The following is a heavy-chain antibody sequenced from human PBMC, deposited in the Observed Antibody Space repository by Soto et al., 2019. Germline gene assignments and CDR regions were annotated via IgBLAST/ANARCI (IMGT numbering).Heavy chain of an antibody. CDR3: ARILSAAAYYYYYGMDV. J-gene: IGHJ6*02. D-gene: IGHD2-2*01. Sequence: EVQLVESGGGLVQPGGSLRLSCAASGFTFSSYTMNWVRQAPGKGLEWVSYITSSSSTIYYADSVKGRFTISRDNAKNSLYLQMNSLRDEDTSVYYCARILSAAAYYYYYGMDVWGQGTTVTVSS. V-gene: IGHV3-48*02. CDR1: GFTFSSYT. CDR2: ITSSSSTI.